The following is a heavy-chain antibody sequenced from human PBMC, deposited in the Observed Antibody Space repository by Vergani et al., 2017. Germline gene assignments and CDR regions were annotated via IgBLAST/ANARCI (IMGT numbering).Heavy chain of an antibody. Sequence: EVELLQSGGGLVQPGGSLRLSCVASGFTLENYATTWVRQAPGKGLEWVASIGSNDGRKYHADSLKGRFLISRDSYQNILYLQMHSLRADDTAIYYCARDRVMWTVPDSFDVWGPGTVVAVSP. J-gene: IGHJ3*01. CDR3: ARDRVMWTVPDSFDV. V-gene: IGHV3-23*01. CDR2: IGSNDGRK. CDR1: GFTLENYA. D-gene: IGHD3/OR15-3a*01.